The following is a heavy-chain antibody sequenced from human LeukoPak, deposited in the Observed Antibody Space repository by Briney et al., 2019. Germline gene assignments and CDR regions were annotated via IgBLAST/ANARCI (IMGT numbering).Heavy chain of an antibody. V-gene: IGHV4-31*03. Sequence: ASETLSLTCTVSGGSISSGRYYWSWIRQHPGKGLEWIGYIYYSGSTYYNPSLKSRVTISVDTSKNQFSLKLSSVTAADTAVYYCARDKRRGYSYGIDYWGQGTLVTVSS. CDR3: ARDKRRGYSYGIDY. CDR2: IYYSGST. D-gene: IGHD5-18*01. J-gene: IGHJ4*02. CDR1: GGSISSGRYY.